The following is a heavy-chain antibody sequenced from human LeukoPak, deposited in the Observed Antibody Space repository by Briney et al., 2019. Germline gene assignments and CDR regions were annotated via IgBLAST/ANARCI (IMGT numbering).Heavy chain of an antibody. D-gene: IGHD3-3*01. CDR3: ARDLYYDFGMMINWFDP. Sequence: ASKTLSLTCTVSGGSISSYYWSWIRQPAGKGLEWIGRIYTSGSTNYNPSLKSRVTMSVDTSKNQFSLKLSSVTAADTAVYYCARDLYYDFGMMINWFDPWGQGTLVTVSS. V-gene: IGHV4-4*07. J-gene: IGHJ5*02. CDR1: GGSISSYY. CDR2: IYTSGST.